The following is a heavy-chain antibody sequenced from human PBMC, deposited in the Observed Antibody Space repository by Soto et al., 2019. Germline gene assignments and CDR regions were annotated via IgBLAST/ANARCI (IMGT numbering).Heavy chain of an antibody. CDR2: ISGSGGST. CDR1: GFTFSSYA. V-gene: IGHV3-23*01. Sequence: PGGSLRLSCAASGFTFSSYAMGWVRQAPGKGLEWVSAISGSGGSTYYADSVKGRFTISRDNSKNTLYLQMNSLRAEDTAVYYCAKDLGDSSGYYSYYFDYWGQGTLVTVSS. CDR3: AKDLGDSSGYYSYYFDY. J-gene: IGHJ4*02. D-gene: IGHD3-22*01.